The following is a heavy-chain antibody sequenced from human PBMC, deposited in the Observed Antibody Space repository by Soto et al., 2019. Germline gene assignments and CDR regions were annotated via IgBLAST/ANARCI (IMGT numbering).Heavy chain of an antibody. J-gene: IGHJ4*02. D-gene: IGHD1-26*01. CDR2: ISSSSSYI. CDR3: ASQSSGSYSD. V-gene: IGHV3-21*01. CDR1: GFTFSSYS. Sequence: EVQLVESGGGLVKPGGSLRLSCAASGFTFSSYSMNWVRQAPGKGLEWVSSISSSSSYIYYADSVKGRFTISRDNAKNSPYLQMNSLRAEDTAVYYCASQSSGSYSDWGQGTLVTVSS.